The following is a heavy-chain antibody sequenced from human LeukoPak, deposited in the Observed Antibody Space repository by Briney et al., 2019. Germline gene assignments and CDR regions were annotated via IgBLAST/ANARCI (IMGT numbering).Heavy chain of an antibody. CDR2: ISSSSSTI. J-gene: IGHJ4*02. V-gene: IGHV3-48*01. Sequence: PGGSLRLSCAASGFTFSSYSMNWVRQAPGKGLEWVSYISSSSSTIYYADSVKGRFTISRDNAKNSLYLQMNSLRAEDTAVYYCARDSNFWSGYFPRWFDYWGQGTLVTVSS. D-gene: IGHD3-3*01. CDR3: ARDSNFWSGYFPRWFDY. CDR1: GFTFSSYS.